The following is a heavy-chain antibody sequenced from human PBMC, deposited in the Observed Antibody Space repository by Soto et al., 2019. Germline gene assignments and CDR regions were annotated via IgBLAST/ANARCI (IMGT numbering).Heavy chain of an antibody. CDR2: ISAYNGNT. CDR1: GYTFTSYG. V-gene: IGHV1-18*01. Sequence: ASVKVSCKASGYTFTSYGISWVRQAPGQGLEWMGWISAYNGNTNYAQKLQGRVTMTTDTSTSTAYMELRSLRSDDTAVYYCARAQRITIFGVVIPAYFDYWGQGTLVTVSS. J-gene: IGHJ4*02. D-gene: IGHD3-3*01. CDR3: ARAQRITIFGVVIPAYFDY.